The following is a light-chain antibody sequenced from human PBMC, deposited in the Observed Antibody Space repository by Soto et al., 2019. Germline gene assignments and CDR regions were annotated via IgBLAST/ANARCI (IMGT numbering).Light chain of an antibody. V-gene: IGKV3-15*01. J-gene: IGKJ4*01. CDR2: GAS. CDR3: QQYDNWPLT. CDR1: QSVSSN. Sequence: EIVMTQSPATLSVSPGERATLSCRASQSVSSNLAWYQQKSGQTPRLLIYGASTRATDIPARFSSSGSGTEFTLSISSLQSEDFAVYYCQQYDNWPLTFGGGTKVEIK.